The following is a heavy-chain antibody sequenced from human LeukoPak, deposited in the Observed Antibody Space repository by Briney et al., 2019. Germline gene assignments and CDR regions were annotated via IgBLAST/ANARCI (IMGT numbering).Heavy chain of an antibody. J-gene: IGHJ4*02. Sequence: PGGSLRLSCEASGFTFSRYGMSWVRQAPGKGLEWVSAIRGSGGSTYYADSVKGRFTISRDNSKNTLYLQMNSLRAEDTAVYYCAKEATYYDFWSGYWPHFDYWGQGTLVTVSS. D-gene: IGHD3-3*01. CDR3: AKEATYYDFWSGYWPHFDY. CDR2: IRGSGGST. V-gene: IGHV3-23*01. CDR1: GFTFSRYG.